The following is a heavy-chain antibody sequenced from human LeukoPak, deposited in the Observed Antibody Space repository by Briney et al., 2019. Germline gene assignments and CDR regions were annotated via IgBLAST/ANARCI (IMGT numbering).Heavy chain of an antibody. D-gene: IGHD6-19*01. CDR2: INHSGST. CDR1: GGSFSGYY. CDR3: ARDINEWLTSNWFDP. Sequence: SETLSLTCAVYGGSFSGYYWSWIRQPPGKGLEWIGEINHSGSTNYNPSLKSRVTISVDTSKNQFSLKLSSVTAADTAVYYCARDINEWLTSNWFDPWGQGTLVTVSS. V-gene: IGHV4-34*01. J-gene: IGHJ5*02.